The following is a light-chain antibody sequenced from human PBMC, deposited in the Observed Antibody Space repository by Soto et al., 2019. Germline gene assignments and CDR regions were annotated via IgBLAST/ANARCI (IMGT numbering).Light chain of an antibody. CDR2: GAS. J-gene: IGKJ1*01. Sequence: EILMTQSPATLSVSPGERATLSCRASQTVRSNLAWYQQKPGQAPRLLIYGASTRATGIPARFSGSGSGTESTLTISSLQSEDFAVYYCQQYNNWPRTFGQGTKVEIK. V-gene: IGKV3-15*01. CDR1: QTVRSN. CDR3: QQYNNWPRT.